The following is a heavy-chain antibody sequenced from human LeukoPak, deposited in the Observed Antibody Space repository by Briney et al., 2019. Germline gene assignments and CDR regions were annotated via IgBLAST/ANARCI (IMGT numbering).Heavy chain of an antibody. CDR3: ARNYYDSSGYFFGDY. CDR1: GFTFISYA. J-gene: IGHJ4*02. Sequence: PGGSLRLSCSASGFTFISYAMHWVRQVPGKGLEWVSSISSSSSYIYYADSVKGRFTISRDNAKNSLYLQMNSLRAEDTAVYYCARNYYDSSGYFFGDYWGQGTLVTVSS. CDR2: ISSSSSYI. V-gene: IGHV3-21*01. D-gene: IGHD3-22*01.